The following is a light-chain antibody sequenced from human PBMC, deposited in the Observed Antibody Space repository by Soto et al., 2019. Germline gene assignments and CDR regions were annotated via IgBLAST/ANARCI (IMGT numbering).Light chain of an antibody. CDR3: SSYSGTNYHYV. CDR1: SRDVGGYNY. Sequence: QSALTQPHSASGSFGQSVTISCTGTSRDVGGYNYVSWYQQHPGKAPKLMIYEVSERPSGVPDRFSGSKSGNTASLTVSGLQADDEADYYCSSYSGTNYHYVFGTGTKLTVL. CDR2: EVS. V-gene: IGLV2-8*01. J-gene: IGLJ1*01.